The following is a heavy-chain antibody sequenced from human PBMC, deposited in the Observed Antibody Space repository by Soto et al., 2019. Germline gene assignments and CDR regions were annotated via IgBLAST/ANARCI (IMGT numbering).Heavy chain of an antibody. J-gene: IGHJ5*02. V-gene: IGHV3-23*01. CDR3: ANDHWHPRHCFDH. CDR1: GFTFSNYA. CDR2: IGGGGVPT. Sequence: EVHVLESGGGLVQPGGSLRLSCAASGFTFSNYAMSWVRQAPGKGLEWVSAIGGGGVPTYHADSVKGRFTISRDNSNNPQSLHMNRRRADATAVYYCANDHWHPRHCFDHWGLGTLVTVSS.